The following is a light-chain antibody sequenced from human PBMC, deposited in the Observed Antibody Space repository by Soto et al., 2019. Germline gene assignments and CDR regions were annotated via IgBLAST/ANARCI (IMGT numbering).Light chain of an antibody. V-gene: IGKV3-20*01. CDR3: QEYGRSRT. CDR2: GAS. CDR1: QSISRSY. Sequence: EIVLTQSPGTLSLSPGERATLSCRASQSISRSYFAWYQQKPGQAPRLLIYGASSRATDIPDRFSGSGSGTDFTLTISRLEPEDFAVYYCQEYGRSRTFGQVTKVEIK. J-gene: IGKJ1*01.